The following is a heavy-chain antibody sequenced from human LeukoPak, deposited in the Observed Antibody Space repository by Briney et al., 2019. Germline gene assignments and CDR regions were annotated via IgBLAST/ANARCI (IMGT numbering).Heavy chain of an antibody. CDR1: GYTFTGYY. J-gene: IGHJ3*02. CDR2: INPNSGGT. CDR3: ARQMATPNGRAFDI. V-gene: IGHV1-2*02. D-gene: IGHD5-24*01. Sequence: ASVKVSCKASGYTFTGYYMHWVRQAPGQGLEWMGWINPNSGGTNYAQKFQGRVTMTRDTSISTAYMELSRLRSDDTAVYYCARQMATPNGRAFDIWGQGTMVTVSS.